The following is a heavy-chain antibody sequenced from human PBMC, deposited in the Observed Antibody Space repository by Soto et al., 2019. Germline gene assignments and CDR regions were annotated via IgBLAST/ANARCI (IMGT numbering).Heavy chain of an antibody. J-gene: IGHJ2*01. CDR2: SKPSDIT. D-gene: IGHD5-12*01. CDR3: AKSPRGDGYADWYFDL. Sequence: VQVLESGGGLVQPGGSLRLSCAASGFTLTSYALTWVRLAPGRGLEWVSSSKPSDITYYPDSVRGRFTVSRDNSKNTLYLQMSSLRVEDTAIYYCAKSPRGDGYADWYFDLWGRGTLVTVSS. CDR1: GFTLTSYA. V-gene: IGHV3-23*01.